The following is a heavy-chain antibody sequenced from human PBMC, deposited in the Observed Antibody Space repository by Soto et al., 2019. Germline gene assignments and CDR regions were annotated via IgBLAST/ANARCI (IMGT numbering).Heavy chain of an antibody. V-gene: IGHV3-23*01. D-gene: IGHD3-3*01. Sequence: GGSLRLSCAASGFSFGSYALSWVRQAPGKGLEWVSTISGSDGKTFYADSVKGRFSISRDTSQSTLYLQMNSLRADDTAMYYCARWSYLDYWGQGTPVTVSS. CDR2: ISGSDGKT. CDR1: GFSFGSYA. CDR3: ARWSYLDY. J-gene: IGHJ4*02.